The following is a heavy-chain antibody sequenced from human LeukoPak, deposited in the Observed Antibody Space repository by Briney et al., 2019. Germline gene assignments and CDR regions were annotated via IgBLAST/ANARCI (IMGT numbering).Heavy chain of an antibody. CDR3: ARLPYDILTGYFDY. D-gene: IGHD3-9*01. Sequence: PSETLSLTCTVSGGSISSYYWSWIRQPPREGPEGIGYIYYSGSTNYNPSLKSRVTISVDTSKNQFSLKLSSVTAADTAVYYCARLPYDILTGYFDYWGQGTLVTVSS. J-gene: IGHJ4*02. CDR1: GGSISSYY. V-gene: IGHV4-59*08. CDR2: IYYSGST.